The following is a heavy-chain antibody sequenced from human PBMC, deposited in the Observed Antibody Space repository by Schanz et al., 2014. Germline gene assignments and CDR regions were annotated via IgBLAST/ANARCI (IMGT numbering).Heavy chain of an antibody. J-gene: IGHJ4*02. CDR1: GFTFSDHW. D-gene: IGHD3-3*01. V-gene: IGHV3-7*03. CDR3: ARKGMPPIWSGYPYFFDF. CDR2: IKGDSSVK. Sequence: EVQLVESGGALVQPGGSLRLSCSASGFTFSDHWMSWVRQAPGKGLEWVANIKGDSSVKAYVDSVRGRFTLSRDNVKNSVYLQMNSLRVEDTAVYYCARKGMPPIWSGYPYFFDFWGQGTLVTVSS.